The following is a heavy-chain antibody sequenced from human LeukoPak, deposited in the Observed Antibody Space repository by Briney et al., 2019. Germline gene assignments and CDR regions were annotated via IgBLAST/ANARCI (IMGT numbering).Heavy chain of an antibody. CDR1: GFTFSNYA. CDR2: IWNDGSNK. J-gene: IGHJ4*02. D-gene: IGHD5-24*01. V-gene: IGHV3-33*08. CDR3: ARSRDGYNYGGY. Sequence: GGSLRLSCAASGFTFSNYAMNWVRQAPGKGLEWVAVIWNDGSNKYYADSVKGRFTISRDNSKNTLYLQMNSLRVEDTAVYYCARSRDGYNYGGYWGQGTLVTVSS.